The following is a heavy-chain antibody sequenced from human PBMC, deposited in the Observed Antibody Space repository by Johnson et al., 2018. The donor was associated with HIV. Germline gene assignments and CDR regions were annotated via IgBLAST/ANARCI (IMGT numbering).Heavy chain of an antibody. CDR1: GFTFSSYA. J-gene: IGHJ3*02. Sequence: QVQLVESGGGLVQPGGSLRLSCAASGFTFSSYAMHWVRQAPGKGLEWVAVISYDGSNKYYADSVKGRFTISRDNSKNTLYLQMNSLRTEDTAVYYCARVRGGTGHSAFDIWGQGTMVTVSS. V-gene: IGHV3-30-3*01. CDR3: ARVRGGTGHSAFDI. CDR2: ISYDGSNK.